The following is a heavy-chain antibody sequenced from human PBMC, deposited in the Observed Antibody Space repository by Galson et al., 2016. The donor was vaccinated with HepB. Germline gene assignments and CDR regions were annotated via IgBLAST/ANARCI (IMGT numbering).Heavy chain of an antibody. J-gene: IGHJ4*02. CDR1: GFTFISFE. D-gene: IGHD3-22*01. CDR2: ISSSVSTI. CDR3: ARGWARSTYYYDNSGYDS. V-gene: IGHV3-48*03. Sequence: SLRLSCAASGFTFISFEMNWVRQAPGTGLEWVSYISSSVSTIYYADSVKGRFTISRYDAKSSLFLQMNSLRAEDTGVYYCARGWARSTYYYDNSGYDSWGQGTLVIVSS.